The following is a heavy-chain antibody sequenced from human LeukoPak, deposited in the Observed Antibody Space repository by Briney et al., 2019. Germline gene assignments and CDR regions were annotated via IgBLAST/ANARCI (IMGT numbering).Heavy chain of an antibody. J-gene: IGHJ6*03. CDR2: IIPIFGTA. CDR3: ARVGDPMEPHYYYMDV. CDR1: GGTFSSYA. V-gene: IGHV1-69*05. D-gene: IGHD1-26*01. Sequence: GASVKVSCKASGGTFSSYAVSWVRQAPGQGLEWMGGIIPIFGTANYAQKFQGRVTITTDESTSTAYMELSSLRSEDTAVYYCARVGDPMEPHYYYMDVWGKGTTVTVSS.